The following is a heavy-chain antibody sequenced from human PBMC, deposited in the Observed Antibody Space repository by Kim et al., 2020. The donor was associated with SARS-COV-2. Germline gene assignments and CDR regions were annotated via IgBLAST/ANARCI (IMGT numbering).Heavy chain of an antibody. J-gene: IGHJ3*02. Sequence: SETLSLTCTVSGGSISSYYWSWIRQPPGKGLEWIGYIYYSGSTNYNPSLKSRVTISVDTSKNQFSLKLSSVTAADTAVYYCARHANYGGNSARSEAFDIWGQGTMVTCSS. CDR1: GGSISSYY. V-gene: IGHV4-59*08. CDR3: ARHANYGGNSARSEAFDI. CDR2: IYYSGST. D-gene: IGHD4-17*01.